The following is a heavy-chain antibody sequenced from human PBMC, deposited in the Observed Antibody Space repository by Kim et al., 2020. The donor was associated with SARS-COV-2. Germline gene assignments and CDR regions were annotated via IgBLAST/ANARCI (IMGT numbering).Heavy chain of an antibody. CDR3: VKDLAMIVPGDY. Sequence: YYADSVKGRFTISRDNSKNTLYLQMSSLRAEDTAVYYCVKDLAMIVPGDYWGQGTLVTVSS. V-gene: IGHV3-64D*09. J-gene: IGHJ4*02. D-gene: IGHD3-22*01.